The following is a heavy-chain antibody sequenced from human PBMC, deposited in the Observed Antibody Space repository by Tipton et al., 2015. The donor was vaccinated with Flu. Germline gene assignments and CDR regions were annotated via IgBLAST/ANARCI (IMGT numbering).Heavy chain of an antibody. Sequence: TLSLTCAVYGGSFSGYYWSWIRQPPGKGLEWIGEINHSGSTYYNPSLKSRVTISVDTSKNQFSLKLSSVTAADTAVYYCARVSLGRYYFDYWGQGTLVTVSS. CDR1: GGSFSGYY. CDR3: ARVSLGRYYFDY. J-gene: IGHJ4*02. CDR2: INHSGST. V-gene: IGHV4-34*01.